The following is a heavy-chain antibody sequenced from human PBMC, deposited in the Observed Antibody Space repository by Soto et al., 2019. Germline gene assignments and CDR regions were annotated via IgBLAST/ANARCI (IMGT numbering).Heavy chain of an antibody. V-gene: IGHV4-4*02. CDR2: IYHSGST. J-gene: IGHJ6*02. D-gene: IGHD3-22*01. CDR1: GGSISSSNL. Sequence: SETLSLTCALSGGSISSSNLWSWVRQPPGKGLEWIGEIYHSGSTNYNPALKSRVTISVDKSKNQFSLKLSSVTAADTAVYYCARSPDSSGYYPRWYYYGMDVWGQGTTVS. CDR3: ARSPDSSGYYPRWYYYGMDV.